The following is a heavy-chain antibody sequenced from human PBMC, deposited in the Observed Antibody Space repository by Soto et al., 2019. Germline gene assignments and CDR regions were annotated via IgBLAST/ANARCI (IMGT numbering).Heavy chain of an antibody. CDR3: ARALWLSYSGSYVNLFYP. J-gene: IGHJ5*02. Sequence: SETLSLTCAVYGGSFSGYYWSWIRQPPGKGLEWIGEINHSGSTNYNPSLKSRVTISVDTSKNQFSLKLSSVTAADTAVYYCARALWLSYSGSYVNLFYPRGQRSLVTVSA. CDR1: GGSFSGYY. V-gene: IGHV4-34*01. D-gene: IGHD6-13*01. CDR2: INHSGST.